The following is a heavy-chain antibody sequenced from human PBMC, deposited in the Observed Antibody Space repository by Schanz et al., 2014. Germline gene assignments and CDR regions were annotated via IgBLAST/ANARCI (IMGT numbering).Heavy chain of an antibody. V-gene: IGHV3-48*01. J-gene: IGHJ3*02. Sequence: VQLVESGGGLVQPGGSLRLSCTASGFTFSSYTMNWVRQAPGKGLEWVSYVSSSTPNIYYADSVKGRLTMSRDNAKNSVFLQMNSLRAEDAAVYYCAKRRFGELSAFDIWGRGTMVTVSS. D-gene: IGHD3-10*01. CDR2: VSSSTPNI. CDR3: AKRRFGELSAFDI. CDR1: GFTFSSYT.